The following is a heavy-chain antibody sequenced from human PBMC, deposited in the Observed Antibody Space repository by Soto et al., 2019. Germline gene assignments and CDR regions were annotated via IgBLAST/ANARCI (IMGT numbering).Heavy chain of an antibody. CDR3: ATTGYCYGYVDYYYYYGMDV. CDR2: INHSGST. J-gene: IGHJ6*02. D-gene: IGHD5-18*01. CDR1: GGSFSGYY. Sequence: SETLSLTCAVYGGSFSGYYWSWIRQPPGKGLEWIGEINHSGSTNYNPSLKSRVTISVDTSKNQFSLKLSSVTAADTAVYYCATTGYCYGYVDYYYYYGMDVWGQGTTVTVSS. V-gene: IGHV4-34*01.